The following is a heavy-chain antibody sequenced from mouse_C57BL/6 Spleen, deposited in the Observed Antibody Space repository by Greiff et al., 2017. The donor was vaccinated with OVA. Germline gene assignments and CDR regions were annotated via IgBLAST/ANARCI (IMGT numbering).Heavy chain of an antibody. J-gene: IGHJ4*01. CDR3: ANNYYGNPYDMDY. V-gene: IGHV1-52*01. CDR2: IDPSDSET. CDR1: GYTFTSYW. Sequence: QVQLQQPGAELVRPGSSVKLSCKASGYTFTSYWMHWVKQRPIQGLEWIGNIDPSDSETHYNQKFKDKATLTVDKSSSTAYMQLSSLTSEDSAVYDCANNYYGNPYDMDYWGQGTSVTVSS. D-gene: IGHD1-1*01.